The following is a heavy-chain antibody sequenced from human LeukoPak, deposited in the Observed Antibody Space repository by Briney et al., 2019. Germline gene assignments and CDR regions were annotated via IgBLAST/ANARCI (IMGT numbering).Heavy chain of an antibody. CDR2: MNPNSGNT. V-gene: IGHV1-8*01. Sequence: GASVKVSCKASGYTFTSYDINWVRQATGQGLEWMGWMNPNSGNTGNAQKFQGRVTMTRNTSISTAYMELSSLRSEDTAVCYCARGHYGSGSYYPYYYMDVWGKGTTVTVSS. J-gene: IGHJ6*03. CDR3: ARGHYGSGSYYPYYYMDV. D-gene: IGHD3-10*01. CDR1: GYTFTSYD.